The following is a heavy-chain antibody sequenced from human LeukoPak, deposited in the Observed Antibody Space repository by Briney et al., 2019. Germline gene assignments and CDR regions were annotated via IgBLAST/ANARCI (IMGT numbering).Heavy chain of an antibody. V-gene: IGHV3-23*01. D-gene: IGHD6-19*01. J-gene: IGHJ4*02. CDR1: GFTFSSYA. CDR3: AKDGAVPYYFDY. CDR2: ISGSGAST. Sequence: PGGSLRLSCATSGFTFSSYAMSWVRQAPGKGLEWVSGISGSGASTYYEDSVKGRFTISRDNSKNMLYLQMNSLRAEDTALYYCAKDGAVPYYFDYWGQGTLVTISS.